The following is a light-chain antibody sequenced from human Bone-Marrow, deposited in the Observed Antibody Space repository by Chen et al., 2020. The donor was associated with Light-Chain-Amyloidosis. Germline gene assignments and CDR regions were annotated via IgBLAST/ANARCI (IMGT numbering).Light chain of an antibody. CDR3: SSYTITNTLV. Sequence: QAALPQPAHVSGSPGQSITVSRTGTSSDVGGDNHVSWYQQHPDKAPKLMIYEVTNRPSWVPDRFSGSKSDNTASLTISGLQTEDEADYFCSSYTITNTLVFGSGTRVTVL. V-gene: IGLV2-14*01. CDR1: SSDVGGDNH. J-gene: IGLJ1*01. CDR2: EVT.